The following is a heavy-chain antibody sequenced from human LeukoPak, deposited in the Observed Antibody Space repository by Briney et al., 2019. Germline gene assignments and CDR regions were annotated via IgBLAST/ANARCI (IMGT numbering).Heavy chain of an antibody. Sequence: GASVKVSCKASGYTFTSYYMHWVRQAPGQGLEWMGIISPSGGIASYAQKFQGRVTMTRDMSTSTVYVELSSLRSEDTAVYYCARDAGVAENWFDPWGQGTLVTVSS. D-gene: IGHD6-13*01. CDR1: GYTFTSYY. CDR2: ISPSGGIA. J-gene: IGHJ5*02. CDR3: ARDAGVAENWFDP. V-gene: IGHV1-46*01.